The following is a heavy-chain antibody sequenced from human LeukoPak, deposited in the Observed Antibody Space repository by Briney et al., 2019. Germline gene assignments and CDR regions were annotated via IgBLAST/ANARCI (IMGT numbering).Heavy chain of an antibody. J-gene: IGHJ4*02. Sequence: GGSLRLSCAASEFTFSSYAMSWVRQAPGKGLEWVSAISGSGGSTYYADSVKGRFTISRDNSKNTLYLQMNSPRAEDTAVYYCAKGGQLVREGIDYWGQGTLVTVSS. CDR1: EFTFSSYA. V-gene: IGHV3-23*01. CDR3: AKGGQLVREGIDY. D-gene: IGHD6-13*01. CDR2: ISGSGGST.